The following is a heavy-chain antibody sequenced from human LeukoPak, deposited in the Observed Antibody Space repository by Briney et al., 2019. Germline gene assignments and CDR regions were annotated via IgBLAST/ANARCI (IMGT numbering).Heavy chain of an antibody. CDR3: ARAIVGATTGGMDV. J-gene: IGHJ6*02. V-gene: IGHV4-59*01. Sequence: SETLSLTCTVSGGSITYYYWSWIRQPPGKGLEWIGYIYYSGSTDYNPSLKSRVTISVDTSKNQFSLKLSSVTAADTAVYYCARAIVGATTGGMDVWGQGTTVTVSS. D-gene: IGHD1-26*01. CDR2: IYYSGST. CDR1: GGSITYYY.